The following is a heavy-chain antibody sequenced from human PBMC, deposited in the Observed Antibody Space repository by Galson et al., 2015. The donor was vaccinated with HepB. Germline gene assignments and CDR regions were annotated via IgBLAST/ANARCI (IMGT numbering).Heavy chain of an antibody. Sequence: SLRLSCAASGFTFSSYGMHWVRQAPGKGLEWVAVISYDGSNKYYADSVKGRFTISRDNSKNTLYLQMNSLRAEDTAVYYCARGMDLYWYFDLWGRGTLVTVSS. CDR3: ARGMDLYWYFDL. V-gene: IGHV3-30*03. J-gene: IGHJ2*01. CDR2: ISYDGSNK. D-gene: IGHD2-8*01. CDR1: GFTFSSYG.